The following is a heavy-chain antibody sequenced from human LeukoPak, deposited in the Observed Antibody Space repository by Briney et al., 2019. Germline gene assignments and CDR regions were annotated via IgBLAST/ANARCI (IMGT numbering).Heavy chain of an antibody. CDR3: AKEGYIVVVPAAKNAFDI. V-gene: IGHV4-59*12. J-gene: IGHJ3*02. CDR2: IYYSGST. Sequence: SETLSLTCTVSGGSISSYYWSWIRQPPGKGLEWIGYIYYSGSTNYNPSLKSRVTISVDTSKNQFSLKLSSVTAADTAVYYCAKEGYIVVVPAAKNAFDIWGQGTMVTVSS. D-gene: IGHD2-2*01. CDR1: GGSISSYY.